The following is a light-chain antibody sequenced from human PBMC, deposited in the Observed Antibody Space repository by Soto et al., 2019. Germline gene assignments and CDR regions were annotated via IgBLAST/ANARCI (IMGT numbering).Light chain of an antibody. CDR1: SSDVGSYDY. J-gene: IGLJ1*01. CDR2: EVR. V-gene: IGLV2-14*01. CDR3: CSYAGRFTYV. Sequence: QSVLAQPASVSGSPGQSITISCTGTSSDVGSYDYVSWYQQHPGKAPKLMIYEVRGRPSGVSNRFSGSKSGNTASLTISGLQSEDEADYYCCSYAGRFTYVFGTGTKV.